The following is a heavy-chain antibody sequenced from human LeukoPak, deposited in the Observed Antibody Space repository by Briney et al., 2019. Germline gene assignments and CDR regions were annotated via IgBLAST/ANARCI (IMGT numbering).Heavy chain of an antibody. Sequence: QSGGSLRLSCAASGFTFSSYAMSWVRQAPGKGLEWGSAISGSGGSTYYADSVKGRFTISRDNSKNTLYLQMNSLRAEDTAVYYCAKGKGIKRIKEGWYYFDYWGQGTLVTVSS. CDR1: GFTFSSYA. V-gene: IGHV3-23*01. J-gene: IGHJ4*02. D-gene: IGHD1-14*01. CDR2: ISGSGGST. CDR3: AKGKGIKRIKEGWYYFDY.